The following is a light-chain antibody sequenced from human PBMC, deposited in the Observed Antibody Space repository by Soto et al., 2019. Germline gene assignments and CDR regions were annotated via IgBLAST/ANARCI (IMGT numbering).Light chain of an antibody. J-gene: IGKJ1*01. V-gene: IGKV1-5*03. CDR1: QYINTW. CDR3: QQYNTFQWT. Sequence: DIQMTQSPSTLSESVGDRVTITCRASQYINTWLAWYQQKPGKAPKLLIYKASSLQSGVPSRFSGSASGTEFTLTISSLQPDDFATYYCQQYNTFQWTFGQGTKVEIK. CDR2: KAS.